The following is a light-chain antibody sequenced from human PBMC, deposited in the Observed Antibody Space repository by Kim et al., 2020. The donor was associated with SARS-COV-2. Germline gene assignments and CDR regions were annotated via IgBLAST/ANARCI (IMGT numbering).Light chain of an antibody. J-gene: IGKJ5*01. Sequence: RATINCKSSQSVLYSSNNKNYLAWYQQKPGQPPKLLIYWASTRESGVPDRFSGGGSGTDFTLTINSLQAEDVAVYYCQQYFSISTFGQGTRLEIK. CDR2: WAS. CDR3: QQYFSIST. CDR1: QSVLYSSNNKNY. V-gene: IGKV4-1*01.